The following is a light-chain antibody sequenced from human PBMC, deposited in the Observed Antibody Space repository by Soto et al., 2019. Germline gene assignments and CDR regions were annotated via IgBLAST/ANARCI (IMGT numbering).Light chain of an antibody. J-gene: IGKJ5*01. CDR2: DAS. CDR1: QSINTY. CDR3: QQRRSWQVT. Sequence: ENVLTLSPATLSLYPGEGATLSCRASQSINTYLAWYQQKPGQAPRLLIYDASKRATGIPARFSGSGSGTNFTLTISSLEPEDFAVYYCQQRRSWQVTFGQGRRLEVK. V-gene: IGKV3D-11*02.